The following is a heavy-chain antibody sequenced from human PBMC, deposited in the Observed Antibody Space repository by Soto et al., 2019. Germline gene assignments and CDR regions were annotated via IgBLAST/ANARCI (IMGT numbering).Heavy chain of an antibody. D-gene: IGHD4-17*01. CDR1: GFTFSGFG. Sequence: QVQLVESGGGVVQPGTSLRLSCEASGFTFSGFGMHWVRQAPGKGLEWVAVIWYDGSKKYYADCVKGRFTISRDNSKNGLYLQMNSLRAEDTAVYYCARGRGGSYGGNSAHFDIWGQGTRVTVSS. CDR2: IWYDGSKK. V-gene: IGHV3-33*01. CDR3: ARGRGGSYGGNSAHFDI. J-gene: IGHJ3*02.